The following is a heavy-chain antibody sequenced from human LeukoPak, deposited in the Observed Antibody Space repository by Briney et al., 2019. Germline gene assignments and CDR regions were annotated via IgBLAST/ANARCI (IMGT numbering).Heavy chain of an antibody. CDR1: GFIFNSYD. J-gene: IGHJ4*02. Sequence: PGRSLRLSCAESGFIFNSYDMHWVRQAPGKGLEWVATIRFDGSSKYYGDSVKGRITISRDNSKNTLYLQMNSLRVEDTAVYYCARDWSFTGTSLFDSWGQGTLVTVSS. CDR3: ARDWSFTGTSLFDS. D-gene: IGHD4-11*01. V-gene: IGHV3-33*01. CDR2: IRFDGSSK.